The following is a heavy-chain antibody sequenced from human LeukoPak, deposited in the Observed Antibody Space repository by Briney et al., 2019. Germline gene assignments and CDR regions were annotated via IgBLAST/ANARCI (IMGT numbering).Heavy chain of an antibody. J-gene: IGHJ4*02. D-gene: IGHD2-21*02. CDR3: ARTYTAVHYFDY. CDR1: GYTFTGYY. V-gene: IGHV1-2*02. CDR2: INPNSGGT. Sequence: ASVKVSCKASGYTFTGYYMHWVRRAPGQGLEWMGWINPNSGGTNYAQKFQGRVTMTRDTSISTAYMELSRLTSDDTALYYCARTYTAVHYFDYWGQGTLATVSS.